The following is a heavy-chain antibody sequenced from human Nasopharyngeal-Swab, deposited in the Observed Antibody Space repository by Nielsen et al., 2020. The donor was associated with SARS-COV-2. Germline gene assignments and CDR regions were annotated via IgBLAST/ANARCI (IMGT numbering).Heavy chain of an antibody. J-gene: IGHJ6*04. Sequence: SETLSLTCTVSGDSISSSNWWNWVRQPPGKGLEWIGEISHVGSTKYNPSLKSRVTISVDTTKNQFSLKMSSVSAADTAMYYCARDRGRYSGSWYLYYGLDVWGKGTTVTVSS. D-gene: IGHD6-13*01. V-gene: IGHV4-4*02. CDR1: GDSISSSNW. CDR2: ISHVGST. CDR3: ARDRGRYSGSWYLYYGLDV.